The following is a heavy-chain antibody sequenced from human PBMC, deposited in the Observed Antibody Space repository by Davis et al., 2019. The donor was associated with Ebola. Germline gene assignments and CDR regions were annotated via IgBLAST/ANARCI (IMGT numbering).Heavy chain of an antibody. CDR1: GFTFSSYW. J-gene: IGHJ4*02. D-gene: IGHD3-3*01. Sequence: GESLKISCAVSGFTFSSYWMHWVRQAPGKGLVWVSRINGDGSSTSYADSVKGRFTISRDNAKNSLYLQMNSLRAEDTAVYYCARDINDFWSDYSFDYWGQGTLVTVSS. V-gene: IGHV3-74*01. CDR3: ARDINDFWSDYSFDY. CDR2: INGDGSST.